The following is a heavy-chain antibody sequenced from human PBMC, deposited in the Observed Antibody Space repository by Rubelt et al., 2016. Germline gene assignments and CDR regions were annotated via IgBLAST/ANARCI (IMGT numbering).Heavy chain of an antibody. D-gene: IGHD1-20*01. CDR2: IWSDGSDK. CDR3: AKVVTGNTIAFDI. CDR1: GFTFSSYS. Sequence: VQLVESGGGLVQPGGSLRLSCAASGFTFSSYSMNWVRQAPGKGLEWVAVIWSDGSDKYNADSVKGRFTISRDNSKNTLYLLMNTLRAEDTALYYCAKVVTGNTIAFDIWGQGTMVTVSS. V-gene: IGHV3-33*06. J-gene: IGHJ3*02.